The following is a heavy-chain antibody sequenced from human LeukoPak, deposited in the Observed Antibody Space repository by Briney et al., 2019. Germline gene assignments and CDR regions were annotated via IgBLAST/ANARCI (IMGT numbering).Heavy chain of an antibody. CDR2: IIPIFGTA. J-gene: IGHJ4*02. V-gene: IGHV1-69*13. CDR1: GGTFSSYA. D-gene: IGHD1-26*01. Sequence: SVKVSCKASGGTFSSYAISWVRQAPGQGLEWMGGIIPIFGTANYAQKFQGRVTITADESTSTAYMELSSPRSEDTAVYYCAVHSGSYYAAFDYWGQGTLVTVSS. CDR3: AVHSGSYYAAFDY.